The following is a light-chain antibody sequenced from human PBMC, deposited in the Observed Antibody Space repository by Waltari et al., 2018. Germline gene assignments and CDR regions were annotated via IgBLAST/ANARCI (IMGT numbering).Light chain of an antibody. J-gene: IGKJ1*01. V-gene: IGKV1-5*03. CDR2: GAS. CDR3: QQYFHLST. Sequence: DIQVTQSPSTLSASVGDRVSITCRASQSISSSLAWFQQKPGKGTKLLIYGASTLECWVPSRFTGSGSGTEFTLTISSLQPDDFATYYCQQYFHLSTFGQGTKVEIK. CDR1: QSISSS.